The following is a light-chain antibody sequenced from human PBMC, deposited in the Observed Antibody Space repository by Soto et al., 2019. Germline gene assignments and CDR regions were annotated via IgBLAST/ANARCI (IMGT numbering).Light chain of an antibody. J-gene: IGKJ1*01. CDR1: QSISSF. V-gene: IGKV1-39*01. Sequence: DIPMTQSPSSLSASVGDRVTITCRASQSISSFLNWYQQKPGKAPKLLIYAASSLQSGVPSRFSGSGSGTDFTLTISSLQPEDFATYYCQQNYRTPPTFGQGTKVEIK. CDR3: QQNYRTPPT. CDR2: AAS.